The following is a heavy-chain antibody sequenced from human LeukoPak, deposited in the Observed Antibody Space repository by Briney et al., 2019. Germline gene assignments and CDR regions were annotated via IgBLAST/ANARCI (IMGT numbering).Heavy chain of an antibody. CDR2: ISGSGGST. D-gene: IGHD3-10*01. CDR3: AKSYYYGSGSYYPTFDY. CDR1: GFTFSSYA. J-gene: IGHJ4*02. Sequence: GGSLRLSCAASGFTFSSYAMSWVRQAPGKGLEWVSAISGSGGSTYYADSVKGRFTISRDNSKNTLYLQMNSLRAEDTAVYYCAKSYYYGSGSYYPTFDYWGQGTLVTVSS. V-gene: IGHV3-23*01.